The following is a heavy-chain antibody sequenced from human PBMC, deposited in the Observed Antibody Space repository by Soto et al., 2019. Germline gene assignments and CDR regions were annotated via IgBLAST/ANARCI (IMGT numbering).Heavy chain of an antibody. D-gene: IGHD4-17*01. CDR2: ISASNGNT. Sequence: QGQLVQSGAEVKKPGASVKVSCKASGCTFNKYSISWVRQAPGQGLEWMGWISASNGNTDFAQKFQGRVTMAIDTSTSTAYMELRSLRSDDTAVFYCTRGHGDFAGDFDYWGQGTLVTVSS. CDR3: TRGHGDFAGDFDY. CDR1: GCTFNKYS. V-gene: IGHV1-18*04. J-gene: IGHJ4*02.